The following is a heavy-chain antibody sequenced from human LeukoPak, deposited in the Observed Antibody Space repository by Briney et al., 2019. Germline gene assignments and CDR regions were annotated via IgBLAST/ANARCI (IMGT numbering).Heavy chain of an antibody. V-gene: IGHV3-48*03. CDR3: ASKYSSSWYFDY. D-gene: IGHD6-13*01. J-gene: IGHJ4*02. CDR2: ISSSGGTI. Sequence: PGGSLRLSCAASGFTFSSYEMNWVCQAPGKGLEWVSYISSSGGTIYYADSVKGRFTISRDNAKNSLYLQMNSLRADDMAVYYCASKYSSSWYFDYWGQGTLVTVSS. CDR1: GFTFSSYE.